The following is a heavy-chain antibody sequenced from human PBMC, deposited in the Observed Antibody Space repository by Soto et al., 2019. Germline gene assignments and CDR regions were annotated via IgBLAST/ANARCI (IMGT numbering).Heavy chain of an antibody. V-gene: IGHV4-34*01. J-gene: IGHJ4*02. CDR1: GGSFSGYY. Sequence: SETLSLTCAVYGGSFSGYYWSWIRQPPGKGLEWIGEINHSGSTNYNPSLKSRVTISVDTSKNQSSLKLSSVTAADTAVYYCARGRLRYFDWLLDNFDYWGQGTLVTVSS. CDR2: INHSGST. D-gene: IGHD3-9*01. CDR3: ARGRLRYFDWLLDNFDY.